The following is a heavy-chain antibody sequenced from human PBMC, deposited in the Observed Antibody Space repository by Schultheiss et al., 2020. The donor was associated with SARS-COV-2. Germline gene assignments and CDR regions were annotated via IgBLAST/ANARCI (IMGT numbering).Heavy chain of an antibody. CDR1: GFTFSSYA. CDR3: ARGGGFRPFDI. CDR2: ISYDGSNK. D-gene: IGHD3-10*01. Sequence: GGSLRLSCAASGFTFSSYAMHWVRQAPGKGLEWVAVISYDGSNKYYADSVKGRFTISRDNAKNSLYLQMNSLRAEDTAVYYCARGGGFRPFDIWGQGTMVTVSS. V-gene: IGHV3-30*07. J-gene: IGHJ3*02.